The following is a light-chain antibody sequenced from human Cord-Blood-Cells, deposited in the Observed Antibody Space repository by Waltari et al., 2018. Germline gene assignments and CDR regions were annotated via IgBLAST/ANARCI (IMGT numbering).Light chain of an antibody. J-gene: IGLJ2*01. CDR1: SSDVGSYNF. Sequence: QSALTQPASVSGSPGQSITISCTGTSSDVGSYNFVSWYQHHPGKAPKLMIYEGSKRPSGVSNRFSGSKSGNTASLTISGLQAEDEADYYCCSYAGSSTLVFGGGTKLTVL. CDR2: EGS. V-gene: IGLV2-23*01. CDR3: CSYAGSSTLV.